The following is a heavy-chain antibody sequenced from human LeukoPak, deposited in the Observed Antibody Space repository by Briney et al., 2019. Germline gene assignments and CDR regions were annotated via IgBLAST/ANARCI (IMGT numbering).Heavy chain of an antibody. J-gene: IGHJ3*02. Sequence: ASVKVSCKASGGTFSSYAISWVRQAPGQGLEWMGRIIPILGIANYAQKFQGRVTITADKSTSTAYMELSSLRSDDTAVYYCARHCSSTSCYLHDAFDIWGQGTMVTVSS. V-gene: IGHV1-69*04. D-gene: IGHD2-2*01. CDR3: ARHCSSTSCYLHDAFDI. CDR2: IIPILGIA. CDR1: GGTFSSYA.